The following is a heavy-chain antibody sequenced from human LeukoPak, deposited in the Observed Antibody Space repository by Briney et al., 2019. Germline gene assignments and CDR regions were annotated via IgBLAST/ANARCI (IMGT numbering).Heavy chain of an antibody. CDR3: ARLRDTVTSASDY. CDR1: GFSIKTYS. J-gene: IGHJ4*02. CDR2: ISSSGGYI. D-gene: IGHD4-17*01. Sequence: PGGSLKLSCAASGFSIKTYSMTWVRQAPGKGLEWVSTISSSGGYIYYADSVKGRFTISRDTAKNSLYLRMNSLRVEDTAVYNCARLRDTVTSASDYWGQGTLVTVSS. V-gene: IGHV3-21*01.